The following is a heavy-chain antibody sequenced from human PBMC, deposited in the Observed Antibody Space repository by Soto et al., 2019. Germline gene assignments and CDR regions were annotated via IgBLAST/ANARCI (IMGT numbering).Heavy chain of an antibody. V-gene: IGHV3-30-3*01. D-gene: IGHD6-19*01. CDR2: ISYDGSNK. Sequence: GGSLRLSCAASGFTFSSYAMHWVRQAPGKGLEWVAVISYDGSNKYYADSVKGRFTISRDNSKNTLYLQMNSLRAEDTAVYYCAREVSSGWYPTLPPDALGYWGQGTLVTFPS. J-gene: IGHJ4*02. CDR3: AREVSSGWYPTLPPDALGY. CDR1: GFTFSSYA.